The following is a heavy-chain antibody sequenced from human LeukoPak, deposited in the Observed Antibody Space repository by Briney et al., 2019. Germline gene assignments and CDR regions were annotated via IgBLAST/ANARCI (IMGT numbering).Heavy chain of an antibody. D-gene: IGHD6-13*01. J-gene: IGHJ4*02. CDR2: INPNSGGT. Sequence: VASVKVSCKASGYTFTGYYMHWVRQAPGQGLEWMGWINPNSGGTNYAQKFQGRVTMTRDTSISTAYTELSRLRSDDTAVYYCARGGHVRLIPIPQIASWGQGTLVTVSS. CDR1: GYTFTGYY. V-gene: IGHV1-2*02. CDR3: ARGGHVRLIPIPQIAS.